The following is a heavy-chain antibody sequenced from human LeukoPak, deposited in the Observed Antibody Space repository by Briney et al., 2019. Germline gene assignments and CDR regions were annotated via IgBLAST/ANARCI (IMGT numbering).Heavy chain of an antibody. CDR2: IYYSGST. CDR1: GGSISSYY. D-gene: IGHD4-17*01. Sequence: PSETLSLTCTVSGGSISSYYWSWIRQPPGKGLEWIGYIYYSGSTNYNPSLKSRVTISVDTSKNQFSLKLSSVTAADTAVYYCARHEGTTVTFDPWGQGTLVTVSS. V-gene: IGHV4-59*08. J-gene: IGHJ5*02. CDR3: ARHEGTTVTFDP.